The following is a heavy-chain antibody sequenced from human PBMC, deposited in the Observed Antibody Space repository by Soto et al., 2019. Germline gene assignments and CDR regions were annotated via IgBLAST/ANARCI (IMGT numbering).Heavy chain of an antibody. CDR2: IYYSGST. CDR1: GGSISSGGYY. J-gene: IGHJ4*02. Sequence: SETVSLTCTVSGGSISSGGYYWSWIRQHPGKGLEWIGYIYYSGSTYYNPSLKSRVTISVDTSKNQFSLKLSSVTAADTAVYYCARDSIDRGSGSPYWGQGTLVTVSS. V-gene: IGHV4-31*03. CDR3: ARDSIDRGSGSPY. D-gene: IGHD3-10*01.